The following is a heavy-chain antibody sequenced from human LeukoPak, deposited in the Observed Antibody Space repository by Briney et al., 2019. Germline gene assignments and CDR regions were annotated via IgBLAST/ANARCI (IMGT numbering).Heavy chain of an antibody. CDR1: GFTFSDYY. Sequence: PGGSLRLSCAASGFTFSDYYMSWIRQAPGKGLEWVSYISSSGSTIYYADSVKGRFTISRDNAKNSLYLQMNSLRAEDTAVYYCASYSSGWYRWWYFDYWGQGTLVTVSS. CDR2: ISSSGSTI. V-gene: IGHV3-11*04. J-gene: IGHJ4*02. CDR3: ASYSSGWYRWWYFDY. D-gene: IGHD6-19*01.